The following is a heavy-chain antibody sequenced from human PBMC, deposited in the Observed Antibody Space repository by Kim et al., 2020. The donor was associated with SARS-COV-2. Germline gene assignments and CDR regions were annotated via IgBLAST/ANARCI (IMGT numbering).Heavy chain of an antibody. CDR2: NT. D-gene: IGHD2-8*02. CDR3: ARDLFHTGFDY. V-gene: IGHV1-3*01. Sequence: NTRFSQHFQGRVTFTRDTSANTASMELSSLRSEDTAVYYCARDLFHTGFDYWGQGTLVAVSS. J-gene: IGHJ4*02.